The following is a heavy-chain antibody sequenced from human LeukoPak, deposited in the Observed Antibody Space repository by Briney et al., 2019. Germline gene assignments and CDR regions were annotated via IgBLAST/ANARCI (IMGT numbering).Heavy chain of an antibody. Sequence: ASVKVSCKASGYTLTGYYMHWVRQAPGQGLEWMGWINPNSGGTNYAQKFQGWVTMTRDTSISTAYMELSRLRSDDTAVYYCARGFGIAAPRYFDYWGQGTLVTVSS. D-gene: IGHD6-6*01. CDR3: ARGFGIAAPRYFDY. V-gene: IGHV1-2*04. J-gene: IGHJ4*02. CDR2: INPNSGGT. CDR1: GYTLTGYY.